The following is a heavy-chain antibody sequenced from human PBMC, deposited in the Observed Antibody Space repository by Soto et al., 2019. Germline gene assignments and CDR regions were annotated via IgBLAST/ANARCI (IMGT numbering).Heavy chain of an antibody. D-gene: IGHD3-16*01. CDR1: GFTFSSYA. V-gene: IGHV3-23*01. CDR3: AICRNPGYGKFDF. Sequence: PGGSLRLSCAASGFTFSSYAMSWVRQAPGKGPEWVSAISGSGGSTYYADSVKGRFTISRDNSKSTLYLQLNGLRAEDTAVYYCAICRNPGYGKFDFWGQGTLVTVSS. CDR2: ISGSGGST. J-gene: IGHJ4*02.